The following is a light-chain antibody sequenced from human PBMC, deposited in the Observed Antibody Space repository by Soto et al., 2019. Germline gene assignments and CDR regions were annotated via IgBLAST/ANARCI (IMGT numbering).Light chain of an antibody. Sequence: KVMTQSPATLSVSPGERATLSCRASQSVNSNLAWYQQKPGQAPRLLFYGASTRAIGIPARFSGSASGTEFTLTISSLQSEDSAVYYCQQYNDWPLTFGGGTKVEI. CDR1: QSVNSN. CDR2: GAS. J-gene: IGKJ4*01. V-gene: IGKV3-15*01. CDR3: QQYNDWPLT.